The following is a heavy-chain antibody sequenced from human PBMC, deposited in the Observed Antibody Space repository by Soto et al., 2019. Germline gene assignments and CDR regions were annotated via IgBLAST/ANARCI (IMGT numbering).Heavy chain of an antibody. D-gene: IGHD4-17*01. J-gene: IGHJ2*01. V-gene: IGHV1-69*01. Sequence: QVQLVQSGAEVKKPGSSVKVSCKASGGTFSSYAISWVRQAPGQGLEWMGGIIPIFGTANYAQKFQGRVTITADDSTGTAYMELCSLRSAATTVYYCARGGERPGSGTTVANWYCDLWGRGTLVTVSS. CDR2: IIPIFGTA. CDR3: ARGGERPGSGTTVANWYCDL. CDR1: GGTFSSYA.